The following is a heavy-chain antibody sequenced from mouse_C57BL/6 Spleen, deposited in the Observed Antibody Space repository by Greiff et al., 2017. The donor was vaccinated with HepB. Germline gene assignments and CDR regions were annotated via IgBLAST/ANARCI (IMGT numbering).Heavy chain of an antibody. CDR2: IDPSDSYT. CDR1: GYTFTSYW. J-gene: IGHJ4*01. D-gene: IGHD1-1*01. CDR3: ARTIVAGDMDY. Sequence: VQLQQPGAELVKPGASVKLSCKASGYTFTSYWMQWVKQRPGQGLEWIGEIDPSDSYTNYNQKFKGKATLTVDTSSSTAYMQLSSLTSEDSAVYYCARTIVAGDMDYWGQGTSVTVSS. V-gene: IGHV1-50*01.